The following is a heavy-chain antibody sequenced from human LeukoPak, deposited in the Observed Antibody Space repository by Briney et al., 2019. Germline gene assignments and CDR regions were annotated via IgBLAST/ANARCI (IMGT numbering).Heavy chain of an antibody. CDR1: GFTFSSYE. Sequence: PGGSLRLSCAASGFTFSSYEMNWARQAPGKGLEWVSYISSSGSTKYYADSVKGRFTISRDNAKNSLYLQMNSLRAEDTALYYCAREIYDSSGSDYWGQGTLVTVSS. J-gene: IGHJ4*02. CDR2: ISSSGSTK. CDR3: AREIYDSSGSDY. D-gene: IGHD3-22*01. V-gene: IGHV3-48*03.